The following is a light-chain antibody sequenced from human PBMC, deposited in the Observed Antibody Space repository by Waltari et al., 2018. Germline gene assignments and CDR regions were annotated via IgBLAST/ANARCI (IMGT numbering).Light chain of an antibody. V-gene: IGKV4-1*01. CDR3: HQYYTTPRT. Sequence: DFVMTQSPASLALSLGERATIHCKTSPTVLYNSNNRNYLTWYQQKPGTPPKLLFYWASTRESGAPDQLTGSGSGTDFTLTISSLQAEDVAVYYCHQYYTTPRTFGQGTKVEIK. CDR1: PTVLYNSNNRNY. J-gene: IGKJ1*01. CDR2: WAS.